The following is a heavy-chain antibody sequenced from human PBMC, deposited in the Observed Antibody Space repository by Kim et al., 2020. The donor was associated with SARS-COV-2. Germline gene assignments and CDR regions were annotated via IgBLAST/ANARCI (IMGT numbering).Heavy chain of an antibody. V-gene: IGHV1-69*13. CDR3: ARDYERLRYFDWSPGLRGSGFDP. D-gene: IGHD3-9*01. J-gene: IGHJ5*02. Sequence: SVKVSCKASGGTFSSYAISWVRQAPGQGLEWMGGIIPIFGTANYAQKFQGRVTITADESTSTAYMELSSLRSEDTAVYYCARDYERLRYFDWSPGLRGSGFDPWGQGTLVTVSS. CDR1: GGTFSSYA. CDR2: IIPIFGTA.